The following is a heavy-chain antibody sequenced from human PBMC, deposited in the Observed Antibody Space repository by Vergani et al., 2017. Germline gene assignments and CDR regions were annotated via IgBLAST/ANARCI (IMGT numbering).Heavy chain of an antibody. Sequence: EVQLLESGGGLVQPGGSLRLSCAASGFTFSSYAMSWVRQAPGKGLEWVSAISGSGGSTYYADSVKGRFTISRDNSKNTLYLQMNGLRAEDTAVYYCANPLNYYDSSGDYWGQGTLVTVSS. CDR1: GFTFSSYA. CDR3: ANPLNYYDSSGDY. V-gene: IGHV3-23*01. D-gene: IGHD3-22*01. CDR2: ISGSGGST. J-gene: IGHJ4*02.